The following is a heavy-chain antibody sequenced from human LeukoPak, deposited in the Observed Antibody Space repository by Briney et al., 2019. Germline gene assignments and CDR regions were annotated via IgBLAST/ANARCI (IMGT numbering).Heavy chain of an antibody. CDR3: ARGGEDIVVVTYYFDY. V-gene: IGHV4-34*01. CDR2: INHSGST. J-gene: IGHJ4*02. CDR1: GGSFSGYY. D-gene: IGHD2-21*02. Sequence: PSETLSLTCAVYGGSFSGYYWSWIRQPPGKGLEWIGEINHSGSTNYNPSLKRRVTISADTSKNQFSLKLSSVTAADTAVYFCARGGEDIVVVTYYFDYWGQGTLVTVSS.